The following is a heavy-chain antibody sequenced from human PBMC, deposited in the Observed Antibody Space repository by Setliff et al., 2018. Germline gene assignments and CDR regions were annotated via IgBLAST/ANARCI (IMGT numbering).Heavy chain of an antibody. CDR2: ISYDGSNK. CDR3: ARGGVYCGGDCYNDPFDY. V-gene: IGHV3-30*04. Sequence: PGGSLRLSCAASGFTFSSYAMHWVRQAPGKGLEWVAVISYDGSNKYYADSVKGRFTISRDNSKNTLYLQMNSLRAEDTAVYYCARGGVYCGGDCYNDPFDYWGQGTLVTVSS. J-gene: IGHJ4*02. D-gene: IGHD2-21*01. CDR1: GFTFSSYA.